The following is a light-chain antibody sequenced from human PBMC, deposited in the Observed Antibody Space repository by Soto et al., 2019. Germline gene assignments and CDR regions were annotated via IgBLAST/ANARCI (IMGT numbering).Light chain of an antibody. Sequence: DIQMTQSPSSLSASVGDRVTITCQASQDIKNYLNWYQQKSGKAPKLLIYDASDLETGVPSRFSGSGSGTDFTLTINSLQPADIATYYCQQYDNLPLTFGGGTKVEIK. CDR3: QQYDNLPLT. CDR2: DAS. J-gene: IGKJ4*01. CDR1: QDIKNY. V-gene: IGKV1-33*01.